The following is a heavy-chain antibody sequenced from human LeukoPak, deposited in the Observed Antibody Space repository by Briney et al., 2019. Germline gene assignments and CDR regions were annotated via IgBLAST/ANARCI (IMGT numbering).Heavy chain of an antibody. CDR2: INHSGST. Sequence: PSETLSLTCAVYGGSFSGYYWSWIRQPPGKGLEWIGEINHSGSTNYNPSLKSRVTISVDTSKNQFSLKLSSVTAAGTAVYYCARGYIYSGYGNWGQGTLVTVSS. CDR3: ARGYIYSGYGN. V-gene: IGHV4-34*01. D-gene: IGHD5-12*01. CDR1: GGSFSGYY. J-gene: IGHJ4*02.